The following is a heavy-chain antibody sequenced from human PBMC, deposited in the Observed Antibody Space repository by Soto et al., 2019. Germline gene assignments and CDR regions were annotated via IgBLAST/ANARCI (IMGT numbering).Heavy chain of an antibody. V-gene: IGHV3-23*01. J-gene: IGHJ4*03. CDR1: GFTLINTG. CDR2: ITGNGDTT. CDR3: AKIDGYFDY. D-gene: IGHD3-22*01. Sequence: PGGSRRLSCAGSGFTLINTGMGWVRQAQGQGLEWVSAITGNGDTTYYADSVKGRFTISRDNSKSTLYLQMNSLRAEDTAVYYCAKIDGYFDYWGQGPLVTVSS.